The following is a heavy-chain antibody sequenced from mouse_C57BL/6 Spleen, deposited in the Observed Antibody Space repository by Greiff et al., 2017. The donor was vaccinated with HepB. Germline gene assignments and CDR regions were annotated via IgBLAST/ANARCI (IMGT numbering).Heavy chain of an antibody. CDR2: ISYDGSN. CDR3: ARGERSIGDGWFAY. V-gene: IGHV3-6*01. Sequence: EVQLQQSGPGLVKPSQSLSLTCSVTGYSITSGYYWNWIRQFPGNKLEWMGYISYDGSNNYNPSLKNRISITRDTSKNQFFLKLNSVTTEDTATYYCARGERSIGDGWFAYWGQGTLVTVSA. J-gene: IGHJ3*01. CDR1: GYSITSGYY. D-gene: IGHD3-1*01.